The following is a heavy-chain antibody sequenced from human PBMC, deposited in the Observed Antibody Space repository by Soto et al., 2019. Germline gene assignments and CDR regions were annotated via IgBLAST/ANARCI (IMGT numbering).Heavy chain of an antibody. J-gene: IGHJ6*02. CDR3: ARDPRTTGYYGLDV. CDR2: IYSGGVT. Sequence: GGSLRLSCAASGFTVKNYQMNWVRQAPGKGLEWVSVIYSGGVTYYPDSVKGRFTTIRDTSKNTVYLQMNSLRADDTAMYYCARDPRTTGYYGLDVWGQGTPVTV. CDR1: GFTVKNYQ. V-gene: IGHV3-53*01.